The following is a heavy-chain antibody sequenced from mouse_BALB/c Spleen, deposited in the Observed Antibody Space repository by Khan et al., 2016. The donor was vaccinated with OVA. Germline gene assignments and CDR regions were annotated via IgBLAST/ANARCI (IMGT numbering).Heavy chain of an antibody. CDR1: GYTFTSYW. Sequence: QIQLVQSGAELVKPGASVKLSCKTSGYTFTSYWIQWVKQRPGQGLGWIGQIFPGTGTTYYNENFKGKATLTVDKSANTAYMQFSSLTSEDSAVYFCARGYFGNYEFVYWGQGTLVTVSP. V-gene: IGHV1S132*01. J-gene: IGHJ3*01. D-gene: IGHD2-1*01. CDR3: ARGYFGNYEFVY. CDR2: IFPGTGTT.